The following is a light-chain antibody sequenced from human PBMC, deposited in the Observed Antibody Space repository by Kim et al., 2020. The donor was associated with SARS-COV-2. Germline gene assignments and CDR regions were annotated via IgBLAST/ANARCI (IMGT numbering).Light chain of an antibody. V-gene: IGKV1-16*01. Sequence: DIQVTQSPSALSASVGDRVTITCRSSHDITNYLVWIQQKPGEAPRSLIYAASTLRGGVSSRFSGSGSGTEFTLTISYLQPEDFATYSCLYYNNDPPTFGQGTKVDIK. CDR3: LYYNNDPPT. CDR1: HDITNY. CDR2: AAS. J-gene: IGKJ2*01.